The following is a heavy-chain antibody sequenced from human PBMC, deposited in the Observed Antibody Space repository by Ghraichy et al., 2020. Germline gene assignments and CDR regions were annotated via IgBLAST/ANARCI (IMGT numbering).Heavy chain of an antibody. D-gene: IGHD3-10*01. CDR3: ARDLGFLPY. CDR2: IKQDGSEK. Sequence: SCAASGFTLSSYWMHWVRQAPGKGLEWVANIKQDGSEKYYVDSVKGRFTISRDNAKNSLYLQMNSLRAEDTAVYYCARDLGFLPYWGQGTLVTVSS. CDR1: GFTLSSYW. V-gene: IGHV3-7*03. J-gene: IGHJ4*02.